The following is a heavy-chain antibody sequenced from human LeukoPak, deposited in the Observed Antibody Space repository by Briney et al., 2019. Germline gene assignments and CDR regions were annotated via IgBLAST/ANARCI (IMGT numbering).Heavy chain of an antibody. D-gene: IGHD6-19*01. J-gene: IGHJ5*02. Sequence: SETLSLTCTVSGGSMSSYYWSWIRQPPGKGLEWIGYISHSGSTKYRPSLKSRVTISVDTSRNQFSLKLTSVTAADKGVYYCARGAGIAVAGWYDPWGQGTLVTVSS. CDR2: ISHSGST. CDR3: ARGAGIAVAGWYDP. V-gene: IGHV4-59*01. CDR1: GGSMSSYY.